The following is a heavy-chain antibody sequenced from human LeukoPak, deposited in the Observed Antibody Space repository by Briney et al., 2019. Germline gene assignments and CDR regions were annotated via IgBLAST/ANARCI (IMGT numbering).Heavy chain of an antibody. J-gene: IGHJ6*03. CDR1: GFTVSSNY. CDR3: AGDREDTGTYYYYMDV. D-gene: IGHD4-17*01. CDR2: IYCGGST. V-gene: IGHV3-53*01. Sequence: PGGSLRLSCAASGFTVSSNYMSWVRQAPGKGLEWVSVIYCGGSTYYADSVKGRFTISRDNSKNTLYLQMNSLRAEDTAVYYCAGDREDTGTYYYYMDVWGKGTTVTVSS.